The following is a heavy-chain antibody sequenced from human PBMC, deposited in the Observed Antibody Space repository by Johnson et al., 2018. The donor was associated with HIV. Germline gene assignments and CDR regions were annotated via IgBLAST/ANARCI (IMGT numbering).Heavy chain of an antibody. J-gene: IGHJ3*01. CDR2: ISSSGSTI. V-gene: IGHV3-11*04. CDR1: GFTFSDYY. D-gene: IGHD3-3*02. Sequence: VQLVESGGGVVRPGGSLRLSCAASGFTFSDYYMSWIRQAPGKGLEWVSYISSSGSTIYYADSVKGRFTISRDNAKNTLYLQMDSLGAEDTAVYFCARVQGLADDVFNSWGQGTMVTVAS. CDR3: ARVQGLADDVFNS.